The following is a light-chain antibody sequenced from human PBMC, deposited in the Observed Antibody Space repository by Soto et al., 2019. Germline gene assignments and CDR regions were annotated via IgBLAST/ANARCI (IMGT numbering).Light chain of an antibody. J-gene: IGKJ1*01. CDR1: QSVNNKY. V-gene: IGKV3-20*01. Sequence: EIVLTQSPGTLSLSPGERATISCRASQSVNNKYLAWYQQKVGQPPRHLIYGATNRARGIPDRFGGSGSGSDITLTVSRLEPEDFAVYHCQQYGSAPWTFGQGTKVE. CDR2: GAT. CDR3: QQYGSAPWT.